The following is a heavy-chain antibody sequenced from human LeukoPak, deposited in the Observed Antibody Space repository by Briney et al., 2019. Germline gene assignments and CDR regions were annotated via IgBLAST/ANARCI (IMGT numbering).Heavy chain of an antibody. Sequence: GGSLILSCAASGFTFSFHWMSWVRQAPGRGLEWVANIKKDGSEQYYADSVNGRFTISRDNAKNSLFLLMDSLRAEDTAVYFCARVEDGSSWGTDDYWGQGTLVTVSS. J-gene: IGHJ4*02. CDR2: IKKDGSEQ. D-gene: IGHD6-13*01. CDR3: ARVEDGSSWGTDDY. V-gene: IGHV3-7*01. CDR1: GFTFSFHW.